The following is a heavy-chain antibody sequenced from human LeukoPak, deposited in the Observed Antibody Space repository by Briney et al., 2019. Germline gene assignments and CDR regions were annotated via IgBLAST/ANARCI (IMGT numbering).Heavy chain of an antibody. CDR1: GFTFSSYW. V-gene: IGHV3-7*01. D-gene: IGHD5-18*01. Sequence: HPGGSLRLSCAASGFTFSSYWMSWVRQAPGKGLEWVANIKQDGSEKYYADSVKGRFTISRDNSKNTLYLQMNSLRAEDTAVYYCARDGRLWPTLGYYYYMDVWGKGTTVTVSS. CDR2: IKQDGSEK. J-gene: IGHJ6*03. CDR3: ARDGRLWPTLGYYYYMDV.